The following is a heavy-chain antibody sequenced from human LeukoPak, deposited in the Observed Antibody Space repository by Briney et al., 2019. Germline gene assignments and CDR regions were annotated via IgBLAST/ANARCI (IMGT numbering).Heavy chain of an antibody. V-gene: IGHV4-30-4*01. J-gene: IGHJ4*02. CDR1: GGSISSGDYY. CDR3: ARSFSPIRFDY. D-gene: IGHD2-2*02. Sequence: SETLSLTCTVSGGSISSGDYYWSWIRQPPGKGLEWIGYIYYSGSTYYNPSLKSRVTISVDTSKNQFSLKLSSVTAADTAVYYCARSFSPIRFDYWGQGTLVTVSS. CDR2: IYYSGST.